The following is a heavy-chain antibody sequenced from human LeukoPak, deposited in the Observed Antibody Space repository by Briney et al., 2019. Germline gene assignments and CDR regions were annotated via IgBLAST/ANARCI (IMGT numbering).Heavy chain of an antibody. CDR1: GFTFSSYG. Sequence: GGSLRLSCAASGFTFSSYGMHWVHQAPGKGLEWVAVIWYDGSNKYYADSVKGRFTISRDNSKNTLYLQMNSLRAEDTAVYYCARDVDSSGYYPDSWGQGTLVTVSS. CDR2: IWYDGSNK. D-gene: IGHD3-22*01. J-gene: IGHJ5*01. V-gene: IGHV3-33*01. CDR3: ARDVDSSGYYPDS.